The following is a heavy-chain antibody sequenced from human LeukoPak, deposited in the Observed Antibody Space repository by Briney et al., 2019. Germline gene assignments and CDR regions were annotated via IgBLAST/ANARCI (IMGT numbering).Heavy chain of an antibody. D-gene: IGHD5-18*01. CDR1: GGSISSGGYY. V-gene: IGHV4-31*03. Sequence: SETLSLTCTVSGGSISSGGYYWSWIRQHPGKGLEWIESIYYSGSTDYNPSLKSRLTISVDTSKNQFSLRLSSVIAADTAVYYCASLKYSYGNFDCWGQGILVTVSS. J-gene: IGHJ4*02. CDR3: ASLKYSYGNFDC. CDR2: IYYSGST.